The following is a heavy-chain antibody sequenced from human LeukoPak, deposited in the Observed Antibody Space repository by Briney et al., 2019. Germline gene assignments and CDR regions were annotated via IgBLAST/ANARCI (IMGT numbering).Heavy chain of an antibody. Sequence: GGSLRLSCAASGFTFSSYWMSWVRQAPGKGLVWVSRINSDGSSTSYADSVKGRFTISRDNAKNTLYLQMNSLRAEDTAVYYCARAVGYYGSGSYYNGRFDPWGQGSLVTVSS. V-gene: IGHV3-74*01. J-gene: IGHJ5*02. D-gene: IGHD3-10*01. CDR1: GFTFSSYW. CDR3: ARAVGYYGSGSYYNGRFDP. CDR2: INSDGSST.